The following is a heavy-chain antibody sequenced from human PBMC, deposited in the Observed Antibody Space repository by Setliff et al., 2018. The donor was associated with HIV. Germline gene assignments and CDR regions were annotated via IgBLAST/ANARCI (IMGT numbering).Heavy chain of an antibody. Sequence: SETLSLTCTVSGGSIGSYYWGWIRQPPGKGLEWIGNIYYSGNTYYNPSLKSRVTISVDTSKSQFSLKLSSVTAADTAVYYCARLVSSSSKFDSWGQGTLVTAPQ. D-gene: IGHD6-6*01. J-gene: IGHJ4*02. CDR1: GGSIGSYY. CDR2: IYYSGNT. V-gene: IGHV4-59*12. CDR3: ARLVSSSSKFDS.